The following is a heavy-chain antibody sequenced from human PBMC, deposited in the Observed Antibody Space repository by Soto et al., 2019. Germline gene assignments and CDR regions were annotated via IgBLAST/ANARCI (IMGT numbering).Heavy chain of an antibody. CDR3: ARLNTYYDILTGRSQSYYYYGMDG. D-gene: IGHD3-9*01. J-gene: IGHJ6*02. Sequence: SETLSLTCTVSGGSISSSSSSWGWIRQPPGKGLEWLGIISYSGSTYYSPSLKSRVTISVDTSKNQFSLKLSSVTAADTAVYHCARLNTYYDILTGRSQSYYYYGMDGWGQGTTVTVSS. V-gene: IGHV4-39*01. CDR1: GGSISSSSSS. CDR2: ISYSGST.